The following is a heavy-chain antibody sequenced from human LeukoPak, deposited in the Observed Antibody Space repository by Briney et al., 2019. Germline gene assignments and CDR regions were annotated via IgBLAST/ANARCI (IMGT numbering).Heavy chain of an antibody. J-gene: IGHJ4*02. CDR1: GFTFSSYA. V-gene: IGHV3-23*01. CDR3: AKDRGLVGATPSNFDY. Sequence: PAGSQTVSCAASGFTFSSYAMNWVRQAPGKGLEWVSGISGSGGSTYYADSGRGRFTISRDNSKNTLYLEMNSLKVEDTAVYDCAKDRGLVGATPSNFDYWGEGPLIIVSS. D-gene: IGHD1-26*01. CDR2: ISGSGGST.